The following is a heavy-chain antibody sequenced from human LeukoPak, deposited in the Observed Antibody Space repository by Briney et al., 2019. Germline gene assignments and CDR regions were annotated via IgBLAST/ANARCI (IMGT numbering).Heavy chain of an antibody. CDR2: ISIISSTI. CDR3: AILEGRSGSYYFGFDY. CDR1: GFPFSSYS. Sequence: GGSLRLSCAASGFPFSSYSMNWVRQAPGKGLEWVSYISIISSTIFYAESVKGRFTISRDNANNSLYLQMNSLRAEDTAVYYCAILEGRSGSYYFGFDYWGQGTLVTVSS. D-gene: IGHD3-10*01. J-gene: IGHJ4*02. V-gene: IGHV3-48*01.